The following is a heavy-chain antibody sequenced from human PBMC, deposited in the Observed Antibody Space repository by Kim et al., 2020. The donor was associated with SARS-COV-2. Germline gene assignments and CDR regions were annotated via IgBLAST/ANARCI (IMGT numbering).Heavy chain of an antibody. D-gene: IGHD3-22*01. Sequence: RFTIPRDNSKNTLYLQMNSLRAEDTAVYYCARDRRYYYDSSGYYFDAFDIWGQGTMVTVSS. CDR3: ARDRRYYYDSSGYYFDAFDI. J-gene: IGHJ3*02. V-gene: IGHV3-30*07.